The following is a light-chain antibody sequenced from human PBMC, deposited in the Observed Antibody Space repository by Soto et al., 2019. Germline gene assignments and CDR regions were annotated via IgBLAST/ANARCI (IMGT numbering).Light chain of an antibody. V-gene: IGKV3-11*01. J-gene: IGKJ5*01. CDR1: QSVTTY. Sequence: EVVLTQSPATLSLSPGESATLSCRASQSVTTYLAWYQQKPGQPPRLLIYDASNRATGIPARFSGSGSGTDFTLTISSLEPEDFAIYYCQQRVNWPPITFGQGTRLEIK. CDR3: QQRVNWPPIT. CDR2: DAS.